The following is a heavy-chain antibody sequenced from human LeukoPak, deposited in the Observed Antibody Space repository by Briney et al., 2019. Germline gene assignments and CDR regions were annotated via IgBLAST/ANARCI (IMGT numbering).Heavy chain of an antibody. Sequence: SGGSLRLSCAASGFTFRSYWMTWVRQAPGKGLEWVAKINQDGGGRYYVDSVKGRFTISRDNAKNTLYLQMNSLRVEDTAVYYCATDYWGSINYWGQGSLVTVSS. V-gene: IGHV3-7*01. CDR1: GFTFRSYW. D-gene: IGHD7-27*01. J-gene: IGHJ4*02. CDR3: ATDYWGSINY. CDR2: INQDGGGR.